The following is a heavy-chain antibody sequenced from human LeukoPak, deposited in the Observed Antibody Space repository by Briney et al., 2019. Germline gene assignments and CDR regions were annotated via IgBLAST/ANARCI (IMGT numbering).Heavy chain of an antibody. CDR1: GGSFSGYY. Sequence: SETLSLTCAVYGGSFSGYYWSWIRQPPGKGLEWIGEINHSGSTNYNPSLKSRVTISVDTSENQFSLKLSSVTAADTAVYYCARARYYYGSGSYYVHAFDIWGQGTMVTVSS. CDR2: INHSGST. CDR3: ARARYYYGSGSYYVHAFDI. J-gene: IGHJ3*02. D-gene: IGHD3-10*01. V-gene: IGHV4-34*01.